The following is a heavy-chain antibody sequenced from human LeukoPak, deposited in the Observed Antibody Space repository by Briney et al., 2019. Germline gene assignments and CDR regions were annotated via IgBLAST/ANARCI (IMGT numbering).Heavy chain of an antibody. D-gene: IGHD6-13*01. V-gene: IGHV4-30-2*01. Sequence: SQTLSLTCTVSGGSISSGDYYWSWIRQPPGKGLEWIGEIYHSGSTNYNPSLKSRVTISVDKSKNQFSLKLSSVTAADTAVYYCARDVRAAGTASFDYWGQGTLVTVSS. J-gene: IGHJ4*02. CDR3: ARDVRAAGTASFDY. CDR2: IYHSGST. CDR1: GGSISSGDYY.